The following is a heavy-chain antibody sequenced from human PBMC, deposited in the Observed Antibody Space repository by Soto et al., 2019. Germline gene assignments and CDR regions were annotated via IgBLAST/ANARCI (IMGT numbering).Heavy chain of an antibody. V-gene: IGHV3-23*01. CDR1: GFTFSSYA. Sequence: PGGSLRLSCAASGFTFSSYAMSWVRQAPGKGLEWVSAISGSGGSTYYADSVKGRVTISRDNSKNTLFLQMNSLRAEDTAVYYCAKGGRMIKIVVVLEDRDVFDVWGQGTMVTVSS. CDR3: AKGGRMIKIVVVLEDRDVFDV. D-gene: IGHD3-22*01. J-gene: IGHJ3*01. CDR2: ISGSGGST.